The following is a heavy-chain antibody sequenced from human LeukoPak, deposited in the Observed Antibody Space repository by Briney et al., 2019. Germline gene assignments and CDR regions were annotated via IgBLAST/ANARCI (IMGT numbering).Heavy chain of an antibody. D-gene: IGHD5-12*01. V-gene: IGHV1-2*02. CDR1: GYTFTCYY. CDR2: INPNSGGT. CDR3: ARDGAGYSGYDSRYYMDV. Sequence: GASVKVSCKASGYTFTCYYMHWVRHAPGQGLEWKGWINPNSGGTNYAQKFQGRVTITADKSTSTAYMELSSLRSEDTAVYYCARDGAGYSGYDSRYYMDVWGKGTTVTVSS. J-gene: IGHJ6*03.